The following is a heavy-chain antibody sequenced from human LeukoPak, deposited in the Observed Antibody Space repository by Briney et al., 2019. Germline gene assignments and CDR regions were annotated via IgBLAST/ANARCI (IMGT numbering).Heavy chain of an antibody. J-gene: IGHJ4*02. D-gene: IGHD5-18*01. CDR3: ARDPGGYSYGLGYSFDY. CDR1: GFTFNSFG. CDR2: ISDDGSNK. V-gene: IGHV3-30*03. Sequence: PGGSLRLSCAASGFTFNSFGIHWVRQAPGKGLEWVADISDDGSNKYYADSVKGRFTISRDNSKNTLYLQMNSLRAEDTAVYYCARDPGGYSYGLGYSFDYWGQGTLVTVSS.